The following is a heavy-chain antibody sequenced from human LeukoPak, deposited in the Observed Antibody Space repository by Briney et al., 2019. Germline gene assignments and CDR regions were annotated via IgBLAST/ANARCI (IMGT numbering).Heavy chain of an antibody. Sequence: SQTLSLTCTVSGGSISSGGYYWGWIRQHPGKGLEWIGYIYYSGSTYYNPSLKSRVTISVDTSKNQFSLKLSSVTAADTAVYYCASSYYDSSGYYSKPDYWGQGTLVTVSS. CDR1: GGSISSGGYY. V-gene: IGHV4-31*03. J-gene: IGHJ4*02. D-gene: IGHD3-22*01. CDR2: IYYSGST. CDR3: ASSYYDSSGYYSKPDY.